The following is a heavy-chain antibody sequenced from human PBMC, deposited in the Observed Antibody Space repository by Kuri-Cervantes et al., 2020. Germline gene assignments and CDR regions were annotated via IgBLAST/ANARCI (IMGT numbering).Heavy chain of an antibody. D-gene: IGHD1/OR15-1a*01. CDR2: LTNDGSDE. Sequence: GESLKISCTASGFNFRRFGMHWVRQAPGRGLEWLGRLTNDGSDEFYADSVKGRFTFSRDNSKNTLYLQMNSLRAEDTAVYYCAKPGTDAGGWVHWGQGTLVTVSS. V-gene: IGHV3-30*12. CDR1: GFNFRRFG. CDR3: AKPGTDAGGWVH. J-gene: IGHJ4*02.